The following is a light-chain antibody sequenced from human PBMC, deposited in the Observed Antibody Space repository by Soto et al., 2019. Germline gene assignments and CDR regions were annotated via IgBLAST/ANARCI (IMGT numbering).Light chain of an antibody. J-gene: IGLJ3*02. CDR2: GNS. V-gene: IGLV1-40*01. Sequence: QAVVTQPPSVSGAPGQRVTISCTGSSSNIGAGYDVPWYQQLPGTAPKLLIYGNSNRPSGVPDRFSGSKSGTSASLAITGLQAEDEADYYCQSYDSSLSGWVFGGGTQLTVL. CDR1: SSNIGAGYD. CDR3: QSYDSSLSGWV.